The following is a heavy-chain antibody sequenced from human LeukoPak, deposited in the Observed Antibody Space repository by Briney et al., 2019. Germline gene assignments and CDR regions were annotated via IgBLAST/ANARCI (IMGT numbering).Heavy chain of an antibody. D-gene: IGHD3-22*01. J-gene: IGHJ4*02. CDR3: ARENLFYYDSSGINFDY. CDR1: GDIVSSNSAA. CDR2: TYYRSKWYN. Sequence: SQTLSLTCAISGDIVSSNSAAWNWIRQSPSRGLEWLGRTYYRSKWYNDYAVSVKSRITINPDTSKNQFSLQLNSVTPEDTAVYYCARENLFYYDSSGINFDYWGQGTLVTVSS. V-gene: IGHV6-1*01.